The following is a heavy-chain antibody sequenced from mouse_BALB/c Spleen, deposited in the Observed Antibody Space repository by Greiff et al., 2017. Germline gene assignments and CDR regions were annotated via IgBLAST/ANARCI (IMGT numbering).Heavy chain of an antibody. D-gene: IGHD2-12*01. CDR3: ARPYDGFDY. Sequence: VHVKQSGAELVKPGASVKLSCTASGFNIKDTYMHWVKQKPEQGLEWIGRIDPANGNTKYDPKFQGKATITADTSSNTAYLQLSSLTSEDTAVYYCARPYDGFDYWGQGTTLTVSS. V-gene: IGHV14-3*02. J-gene: IGHJ2*01. CDR2: IDPANGNT. CDR1: GFNIKDTY.